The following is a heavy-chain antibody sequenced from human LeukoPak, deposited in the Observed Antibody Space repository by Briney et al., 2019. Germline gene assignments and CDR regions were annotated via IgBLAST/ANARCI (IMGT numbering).Heavy chain of an antibody. J-gene: IGHJ4*02. CDR2: IYYSGHT. D-gene: IGHD3-9*01. CDR1: GGSISSDY. V-gene: IGHV4-59*08. CDR3: ARLHYDILTGYYWAFDY. Sequence: SETLSLTCTVSGGSISSDYWSWIRQPPGKGLEWIGYIYYSGHTNYNPSLKSRVTISRDTSKNQFSLKLSSVTAADTAVYYCARLHYDILTGYYWAFDYWGQGTLVTVSS.